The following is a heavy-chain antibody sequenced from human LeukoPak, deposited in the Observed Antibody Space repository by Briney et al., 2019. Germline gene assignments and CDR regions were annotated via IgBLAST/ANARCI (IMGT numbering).Heavy chain of an antibody. CDR3: ARSYDSSGYRMLYYFDY. D-gene: IGHD3-22*01. V-gene: IGHV1-69*04. CDR2: IIPILGIA. J-gene: IGHJ4*02. CDR1: GGTFSSYA. Sequence: ASVKVSCKASGGTFSSYAISWVRQAPGQGLEWMGRIIPILGIANYAQKFQGRVTITADKSTSTAYMELSSLRSDDTAVYYCARSYDSSGYRMLYYFDYWGQGTLVTVSS.